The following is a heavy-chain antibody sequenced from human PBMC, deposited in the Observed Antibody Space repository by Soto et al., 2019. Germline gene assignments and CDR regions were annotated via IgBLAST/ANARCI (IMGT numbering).Heavy chain of an antibody. Sequence: QITLKESGPTLVKPTQTLTLTCTFSGFSLSTSGVGVGWIRQPPGKALEWLALLFWDDDRRYSPSLSSRLTIAKHRSRYRLLLIMTNMSPVHTAPYYCAHLPWEQLGHRAPVVYWGHATPVTVSS. J-gene: IGHJ4*01. CDR3: AHLPWEQLGHRAPVVY. D-gene: IGHD1-26*01. V-gene: IGHV2-5*02. CDR2: LFWDDDR. CDR1: GFSLSTSGVG.